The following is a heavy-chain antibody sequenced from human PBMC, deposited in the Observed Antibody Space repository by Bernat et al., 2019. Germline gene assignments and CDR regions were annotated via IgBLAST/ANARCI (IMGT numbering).Heavy chain of an antibody. J-gene: IGHJ6*02. Sequence: QVQLVQSGAEVKKPGASVKVSCKASGYTFTSYGISWVRQAPGQGLEWMGWISAYNGNTNYAQKLQGRVTMTTDTSTSTDYMELRSLRSDDTAVYYCAGGKYYDSSGYTFPYGMDVWGQGTTVTVSS. V-gene: IGHV1-18*01. D-gene: IGHD3-22*01. CDR1: GYTFTSYG. CDR3: AGGKYYDSSGYTFPYGMDV. CDR2: ISAYNGNT.